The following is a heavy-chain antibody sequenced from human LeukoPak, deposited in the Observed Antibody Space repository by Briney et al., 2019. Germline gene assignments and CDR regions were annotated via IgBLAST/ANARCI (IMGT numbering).Heavy chain of an antibody. Sequence: GGSLRLSCAASGFTFSSYAMSWVRQAPGKGLEWVSDISGSGGSTYYADSVKGRFTISRDNSKNTLYLQMNSLRAEDTAVYYCAKDLDGAVRGVSYYWGQGTLVTVSS. D-gene: IGHD3-10*01. CDR2: ISGSGGST. V-gene: IGHV3-23*01. J-gene: IGHJ4*02. CDR1: GFTFSSYA. CDR3: AKDLDGAVRGVSYY.